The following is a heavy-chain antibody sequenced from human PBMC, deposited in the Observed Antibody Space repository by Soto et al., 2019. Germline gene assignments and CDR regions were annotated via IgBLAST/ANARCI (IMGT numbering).Heavy chain of an antibody. D-gene: IGHD6-19*01. Sequence: QVQLQESGPGLVKPSETLSLTCTVSGDSFSGYYWSWVRQPAGKGLEWIGRVYTSGNTDYNPSLKSRVTVSIDTSKNQFSLKLSSVTAADTAMYYCARGVDRQWADYWGQGTLVTVSS. CDR2: VYTSGNT. CDR1: GDSFSGYY. CDR3: ARGVDRQWADY. V-gene: IGHV4-4*07. J-gene: IGHJ4*02.